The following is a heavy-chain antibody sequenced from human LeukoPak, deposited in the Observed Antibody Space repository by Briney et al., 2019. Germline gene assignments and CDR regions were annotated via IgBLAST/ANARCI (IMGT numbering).Heavy chain of an antibody. CDR1: GFTFSSYG. CDR2: IRYDGSNK. CDR3: AKDLGMGAVAGPYYFDY. V-gene: IGHV3-30*02. J-gene: IGHJ4*02. D-gene: IGHD6-19*01. Sequence: PGGSLRLSCAASGFTFSSYGMHWVCQAPGKGLEWVAFIRYDGSNKYYADSVKGLFTISRDNSKNTLYLQMNSLRAEDTAVYYCAKDLGMGAVAGPYYFDYWGQGTLVTVYS.